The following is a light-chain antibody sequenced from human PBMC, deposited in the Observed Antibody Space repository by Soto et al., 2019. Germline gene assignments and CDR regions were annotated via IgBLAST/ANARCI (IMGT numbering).Light chain of an antibody. CDR3: QQYNTFWT. CDR2: DVS. J-gene: IGKJ1*01. CDR1: QTISSW. Sequence: DIQMTQSPSTLSASVVDRVTITCRARQTISSWLAWYQPTPGKAPKLLIYDVSTLGSGVPSRFSGSGSGTDFTLTISSLQADDFATYYCQQYNTFWTCGQGTKVDIK. V-gene: IGKV1-5*01.